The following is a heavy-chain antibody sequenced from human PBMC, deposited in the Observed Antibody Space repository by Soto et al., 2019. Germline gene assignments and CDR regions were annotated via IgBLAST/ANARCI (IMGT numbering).Heavy chain of an antibody. CDR3: AKKLDILTGHSPFDN. D-gene: IGHD3-9*01. V-gene: IGHV3-30*18. CDR1: GFSFRNYG. Sequence: QVHLVESGGGVVQPGTSLRLTCAASGFSFRNYGMHWVRQAPGKGLEWVAVISYDETAKFYADSVRGRFTISRDNSGNTLFLQMNSLRVDDTAVYYCAKKLDILTGHSPFDNWGQGTLVTVSS. J-gene: IGHJ4*02. CDR2: ISYDETAK.